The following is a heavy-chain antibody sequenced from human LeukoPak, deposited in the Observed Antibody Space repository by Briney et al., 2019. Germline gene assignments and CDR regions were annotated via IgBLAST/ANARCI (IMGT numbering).Heavy chain of an antibody. V-gene: IGHV1-2*02. D-gene: IGHD3-9*01. J-gene: IGHJ4*02. CDR2: INPNSGGT. CDR1: GYTFTGYY. Sequence: ASVKVSCKASGYTFTGYYMHWVRQAPGQGLEWMGWINPNSGGTNYAQKFQGRVTMTRDTSISTAYMELSRLRSDDTAVYYCARDWDYDILTGYYAPIPGGYWGQGTLVTVSS. CDR3: ARDWDYDILTGYYAPIPGGY.